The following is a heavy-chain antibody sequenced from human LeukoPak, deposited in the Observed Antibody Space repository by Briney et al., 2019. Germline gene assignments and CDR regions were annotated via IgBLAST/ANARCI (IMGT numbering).Heavy chain of an antibody. D-gene: IGHD6-13*01. Sequence: GASVKVSCTASGYTFSSYAISWVRQAPGQGLEWMGWISADDGNTYYAQKLQGRVTMTTDTSTSTAYMDLRSLRSDDTAVYYCARLRYSTSWYSGDYCYYMEVWGKGTTFTI. CDR2: ISADDGNT. J-gene: IGHJ6*03. V-gene: IGHV1-18*01. CDR3: ARLRYSTSWYSGDYCYYMEV. CDR1: GYTFSSYA.